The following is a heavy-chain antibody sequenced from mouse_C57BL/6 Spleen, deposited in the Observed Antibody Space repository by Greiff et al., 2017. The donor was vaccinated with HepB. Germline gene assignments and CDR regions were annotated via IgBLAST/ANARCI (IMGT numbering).Heavy chain of an antibody. V-gene: IGHV1-55*01. J-gene: IGHJ1*03. CDR2: IYPGSGST. D-gene: IGHD1-1*01. CDR3: ARMRRGGSSYRGWYFDV. CDR1: GYTFTSYW. Sequence: QVQLKQPGAELVKPGASVKMSCKASGYTFTSYWITWVKQRPGQGLEWIGDIYPGSGSTNYNEKFKSKATLTVDTSSSTAYMQLSSLTSEDSAVYYCARMRRGGSSYRGWYFDVWGTGTTVTVSS.